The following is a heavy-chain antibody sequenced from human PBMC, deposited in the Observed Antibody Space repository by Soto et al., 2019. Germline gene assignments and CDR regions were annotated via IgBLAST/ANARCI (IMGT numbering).Heavy chain of an antibody. CDR3: ARAVEIGYYYYSSMDV. D-gene: IGHD3-3*01. J-gene: IGHJ6*03. V-gene: IGHV4-59*01. CDR1: GGSISSYY. CDR2: IYYSGST. Sequence: PSETLSLTCTVSGGSISSYYWSWSRQPPWKGLEWIGYIYYSGSTNYNPSLKSRVTISVDTSKNQFSLKLSSVTAADTAVYYCARAVEIGYYYYSSMDVSGKGT.